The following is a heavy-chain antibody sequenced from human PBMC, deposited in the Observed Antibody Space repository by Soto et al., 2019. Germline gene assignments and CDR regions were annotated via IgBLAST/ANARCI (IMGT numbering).Heavy chain of an antibody. CDR1: GDSVSSKSVA. CDR3: ASQEGYGFDI. V-gene: IGHV6-1*01. CDR2: TYYRSKWYN. Sequence: PSQTLSLTCAIYGDSVSSKSVAWNWIRQSPSRGLEWLGRTYYRSKWYNDYAVSVKSRITINPDTSKNQFSLQLNSVTPEDTAVYYCASQEGYGFDIWGQGTMVTVS. J-gene: IGHJ3*02.